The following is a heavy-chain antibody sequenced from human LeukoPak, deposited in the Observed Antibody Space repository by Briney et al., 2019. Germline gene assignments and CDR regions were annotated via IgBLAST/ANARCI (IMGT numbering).Heavy chain of an antibody. J-gene: IGHJ6*04. CDR1: GFTVSSNC. CDR2: IYSGGST. Sequence: GGSLRLSCAASGFTVSSNCMNWVRQAPGKGLEWVSVIYSGGSTYYADSVKGRFTISRDNSKNTLYLQMNSLRAEDTAVYYCAELGITMIGGVWGKGTTVTISS. CDR3: AELGITMIGGV. D-gene: IGHD3-10*02. V-gene: IGHV3-53*01.